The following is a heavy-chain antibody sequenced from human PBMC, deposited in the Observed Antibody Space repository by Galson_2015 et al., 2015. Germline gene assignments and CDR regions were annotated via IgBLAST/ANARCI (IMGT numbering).Heavy chain of an antibody. CDR2: IGSGTSSI. CDR1: GFTFSSYG. D-gene: IGHD3-10*01. V-gene: IGHV3-48*02. Sequence: SLRLSYAASGFTFSSYGMKWVRQAPGKGLEWVSHIGSGTSSIYYAESVKGRFTISRDNAKNSLYLQMNSLRDEDTAVYYCARDAGIQGVMDVWAKGPRSPSPQ. CDR3: ARDAGIQGVMDV. J-gene: IGHJ6*04.